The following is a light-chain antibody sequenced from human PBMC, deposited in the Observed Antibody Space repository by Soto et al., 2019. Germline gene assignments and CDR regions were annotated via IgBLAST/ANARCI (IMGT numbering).Light chain of an antibody. J-gene: IGKJ1*01. V-gene: IGKV3-20*01. CDR1: QSVSSSY. CDR2: GAS. CDR3: QQYGSSPGT. Sequence: EIVLTQSPGTLSLSPGERATLSCRASQSVSSSYLAWYQQKPGQAPRLLIYGASSRATDIPDRFIGSGSGRSYTLTISRLEPEDFAAYYCQQYGSSPGTFGQGTKVESK.